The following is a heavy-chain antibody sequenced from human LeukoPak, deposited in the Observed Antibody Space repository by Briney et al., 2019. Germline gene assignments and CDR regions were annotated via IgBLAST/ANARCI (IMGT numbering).Heavy chain of an antibody. CDR2: ISYDGSNK. D-gene: IGHD2-2*01. CDR3: ASFEGYCSSTSCYFGGPWDYYYGMAV. V-gene: IGHV3-30-3*01. J-gene: IGHJ6*02. CDR1: GFTFSSYA. Sequence: GGSLRLSCAASGFTFSSYAMHRVRQAPGKGLEWVAVISYDGSNKYYADSVKGRFTLSRDNSKNTLYLQMNSLRAEDTAVYYCASFEGYCSSTSCYFGGPWDYYYGMAVWGQGTTVTVSS.